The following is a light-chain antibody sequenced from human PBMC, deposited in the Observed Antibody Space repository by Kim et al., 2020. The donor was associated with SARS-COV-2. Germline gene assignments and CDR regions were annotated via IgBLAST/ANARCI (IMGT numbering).Light chain of an antibody. CDR2: KDS. J-gene: IGLJ2*01. CDR3: QSADSSGTHVV. Sequence: SPVQTARITCSGDALPKQYAYWYQPKPGQAPVLVIYKDSERPSGIPERFSGSSSGTTVTLTISGVQAEDEADYYCQSADSSGTHVVFGGGTQLTVL. V-gene: IGLV3-25*03. CDR1: ALPKQY.